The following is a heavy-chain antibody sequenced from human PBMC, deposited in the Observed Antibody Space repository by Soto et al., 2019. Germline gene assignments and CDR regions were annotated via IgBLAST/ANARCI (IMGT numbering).Heavy chain of an antibody. D-gene: IGHD5-18*01. V-gene: IGHV4-59*01. CDR2: IYYSGST. CDR3: ARGFTTKVIDY. CDR1: GGSISDYY. J-gene: IGHJ4*02. Sequence: PSETLSLTCTVSGGSISDYYWSWIRQPPGKGLEWIGYIYYSGSTNYNPSLKSRVTISVDTSKNQFSLKLSSVTAADTAVYYCARGFTTKVIDYWGQGTLVTVS.